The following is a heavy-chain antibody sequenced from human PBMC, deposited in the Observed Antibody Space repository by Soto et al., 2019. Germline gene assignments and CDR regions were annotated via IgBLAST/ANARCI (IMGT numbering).Heavy chain of an antibody. CDR3: ARDLSTSSNGMDV. Sequence: LSETLSLTCTVSGGSISSGGYYWSWIRQHPGKGLEWIGYIYYSGSTYYNQSLKSRVTISVDTSKNQFSLKLSSVTAADTAVYYCARDLSTSSNGMDVWGQGTTVTVSS. J-gene: IGHJ6*02. D-gene: IGHD2-2*01. V-gene: IGHV4-31*03. CDR2: IYYSGST. CDR1: GGSISSGGYY.